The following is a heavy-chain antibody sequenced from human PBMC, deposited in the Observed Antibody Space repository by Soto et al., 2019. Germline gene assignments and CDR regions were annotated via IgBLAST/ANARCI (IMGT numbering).Heavy chain of an antibody. D-gene: IGHD3-3*01. Sequence: GGSLRLSCAASGFTFSSYSMNWVRQAPGKGLEWVSYISSSSSTIYYADSVKGRFTISRDNDKNSLYLQMNSLRDEDTAVYYCARDRERYDFWSGYYDYYYGMDVWGQGTKVTVSS. CDR2: ISSSSSTI. V-gene: IGHV3-48*02. CDR1: GFTFSSYS. J-gene: IGHJ6*02. CDR3: ARDRERYDFWSGYYDYYYGMDV.